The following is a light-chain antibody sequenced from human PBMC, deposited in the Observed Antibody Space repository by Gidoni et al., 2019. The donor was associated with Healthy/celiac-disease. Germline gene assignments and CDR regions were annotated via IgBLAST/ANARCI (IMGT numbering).Light chain of an antibody. CDR3: QQRSNWPLT. CDR2: DAS. Sequence: EIELTQSPATLSLSPGERATLSCRASQSVGSYLAWYQQKPGQAPRLLIYDASNRATGIPARFSGSESGTDFTLTISSLEPEDFAVYYCQQRSNWPLTFGGGTKVEIK. J-gene: IGKJ4*01. V-gene: IGKV3-11*01. CDR1: QSVGSY.